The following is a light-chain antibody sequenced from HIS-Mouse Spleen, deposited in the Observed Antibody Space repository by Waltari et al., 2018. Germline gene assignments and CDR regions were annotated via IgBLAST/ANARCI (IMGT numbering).Light chain of an antibody. CDR1: RLRRDY. Sequence: SSELTQDPAVSVALGQTVRITCQGDRLRRDYASWYQQNPGQAPVLVIYGKNNRPSGIPDRFSGSSSGNTASLTITGAQAEDEADYYCNSRDSSGNHVVFGGGTKLTVL. J-gene: IGLJ2*01. CDR2: GKN. CDR3: NSRDSSGNHVV. V-gene: IGLV3-19*01.